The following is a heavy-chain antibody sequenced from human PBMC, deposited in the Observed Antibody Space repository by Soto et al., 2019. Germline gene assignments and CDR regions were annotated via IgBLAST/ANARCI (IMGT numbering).Heavy chain of an antibody. V-gene: IGHV3-30*18. J-gene: IGHJ6*02. CDR1: GFTFSSYG. Sequence: LRLSCAASGFTFSSYGMHWVRQAPGKGLEWVAVISYDGSNKYYADSVKGRFTISRDNSKNTLYLQMNSLRAEDTAVYYCAKDAGTTFYYYYGMDVWGQGTTVTVSS. D-gene: IGHD1-7*01. CDR3: AKDAGTTFYYYYGMDV. CDR2: ISYDGSNK.